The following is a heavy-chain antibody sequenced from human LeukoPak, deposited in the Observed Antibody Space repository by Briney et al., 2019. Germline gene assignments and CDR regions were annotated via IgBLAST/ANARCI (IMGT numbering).Heavy chain of an antibody. J-gene: IGHJ4*02. D-gene: IGHD6-13*01. V-gene: IGHV1-46*01. CDR1: GYTFTGYY. CDR3: ARDGGDPGSSWYYFDY. Sequence: ASVKVSCKASGYTFTGYYMHWVRQAPGQGLEWMGIINPSGGSTSYAQKFQGRVTMTRDMSTSTVYMELSSLRSEDTAVYYCARDGGDPGSSWYYFDYWGQGTLVTVSS. CDR2: INPSGGST.